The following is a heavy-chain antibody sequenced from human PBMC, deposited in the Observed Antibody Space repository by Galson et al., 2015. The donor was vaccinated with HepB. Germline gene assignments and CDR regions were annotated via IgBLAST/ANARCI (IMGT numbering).Heavy chain of an antibody. Sequence: SLRLSCAASGFTFSSYAMSWVRQAPGKGLEWVSAISGSGGSTYYADSVKGRFTISRDNSKNTLYLQMNSLRAEDTAVYYCAKTRNQVWGSDPHYFFDYWGQGTLVTVSS. CDR1: GFTFSSYA. CDR2: ISGSGGST. J-gene: IGHJ4*02. V-gene: IGHV3-23*01. D-gene: IGHD3-16*02. CDR3: AKTRNQVWGSDPHYFFDY.